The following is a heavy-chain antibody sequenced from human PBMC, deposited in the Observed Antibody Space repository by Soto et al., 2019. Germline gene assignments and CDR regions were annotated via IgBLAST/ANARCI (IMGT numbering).Heavy chain of an antibody. CDR2: IKQDGSEK. D-gene: IGHD3-9*01. J-gene: IGHJ6*02. CDR1: GFTFSSYW. Sequence: GGALRLSCAASGFTFSSYWVSWVRPAPGKGLEWVANIKQDGSEKYYVDSVKGRFTISRDNAKNSLYLQMNSLRAEDTAVYYCAKDRYDILTGYPIQYGMDVWGQGTTVTVSS. V-gene: IGHV3-7*03. CDR3: AKDRYDILTGYPIQYGMDV.